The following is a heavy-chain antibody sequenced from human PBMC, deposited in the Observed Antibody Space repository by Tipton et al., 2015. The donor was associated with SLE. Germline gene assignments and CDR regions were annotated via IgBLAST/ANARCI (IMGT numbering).Heavy chain of an antibody. Sequence: GLVKPSETLSLTCHVAGGAIRNSPYYWAWIRQPPGKRLEWIGSVFDTGYTAYNPSLEGRMSISVDTSNNELSLKLSSVTAADTAVYFCARQDLGRAATLTFDIWGLGTLVTVSS. CDR3: ARQDLGRAATLTFDI. CDR1: GGAIRNSPYY. D-gene: IGHD6-25*01. V-gene: IGHV4-39*01. J-gene: IGHJ4*02. CDR2: VFDTGYT.